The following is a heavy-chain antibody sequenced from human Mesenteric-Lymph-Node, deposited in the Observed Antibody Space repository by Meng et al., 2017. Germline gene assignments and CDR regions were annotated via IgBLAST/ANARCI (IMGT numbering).Heavy chain of an antibody. CDR3: ARDEENSSGLLIDY. V-gene: IGHV1-3*01. J-gene: IGHJ4*02. CDR1: GYTFTSYA. CDR2: INAGNGNT. D-gene: IGHD6-19*01. Sequence: ASVKVSCKASGYTFTSYAMHWVRQAPGQRLEWMGWINAGNGNTKYSQKFQGRVTMTRDTSTSTVYMELSSLRSEDTAVYYCARDEENSSGLLIDYWGQGTLVTVSS.